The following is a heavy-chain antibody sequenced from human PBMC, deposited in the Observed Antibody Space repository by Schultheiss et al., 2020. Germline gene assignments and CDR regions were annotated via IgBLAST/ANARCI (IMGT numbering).Heavy chain of an antibody. V-gene: IGHV1-69*13. CDR1: GGTFSSYA. CDR3: ARGQEVATGYYFDY. J-gene: IGHJ4*02. D-gene: IGHD5-12*01. Sequence: SVTVSCKASGGTFSSYAISWVRQAPGQGLEWMGGIIPIFGTANYAQKFQGRVTITADESTSTAYMELSSLRSEDTAVYYCARGQEVATGYYFDYWGQGTRVNGYS. CDR2: IIPIFGTA.